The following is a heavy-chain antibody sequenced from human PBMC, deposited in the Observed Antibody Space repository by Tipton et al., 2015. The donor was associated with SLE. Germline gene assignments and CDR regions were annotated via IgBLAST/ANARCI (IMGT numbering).Heavy chain of an antibody. CDR2: IYYSGSF. Sequence: TLSLTCTVSGDSISSGDYYWSWIRQPPGKGLEWIGYIYYSGSFYDNPSLESRVTISVDTSKNQFSLKLSSVTAADTAVYYCARENAVAGTVSTWGQGTLVTVSS. D-gene: IGHD6-19*01. J-gene: IGHJ1*01. CDR3: ARENAVAGTVST. CDR1: GDSISSGDYY. V-gene: IGHV4-30-4*01.